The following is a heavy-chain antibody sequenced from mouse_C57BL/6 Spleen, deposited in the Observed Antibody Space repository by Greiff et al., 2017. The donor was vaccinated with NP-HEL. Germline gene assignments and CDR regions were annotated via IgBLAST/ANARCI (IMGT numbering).Heavy chain of an antibody. CDR2: IYPGGGYT. J-gene: IGHJ2*01. Sequence: QVQLKQSGAELVRPGTSVQMSCKASGYTFTNYWIGWAKQRPGHGLEWIGDIYPGGGYTNYNEKFKGQATLTADKSSSTAYMPISSLTSDDAAIYYCARWITTVVATGYFDYWGQGTTLTVSS. CDR1: GYTFTNYW. CDR3: ARWITTVVATGYFDY. D-gene: IGHD1-1*01. V-gene: IGHV1-63*01.